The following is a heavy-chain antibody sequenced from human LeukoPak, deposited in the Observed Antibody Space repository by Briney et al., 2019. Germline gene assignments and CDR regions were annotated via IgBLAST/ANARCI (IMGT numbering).Heavy chain of an antibody. J-gene: IGHJ4*02. D-gene: IGHD3-22*01. CDR3: ASRYYDIDY. CDR2: INPNSCGT. CDR1: GYTFIGYY. Sequence: ASVKVSCKASGYTFIGYYMHWVRQAPGQGLEWMGRINPNSCGTNYAQKFQDRATMTRDTSISTAYMELSRLRSDDTAVYYCASRYYDIDYWGQGTLVTVSS. V-gene: IGHV1-2*06.